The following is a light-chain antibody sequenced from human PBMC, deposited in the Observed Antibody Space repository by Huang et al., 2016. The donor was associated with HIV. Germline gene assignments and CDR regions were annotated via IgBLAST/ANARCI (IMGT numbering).Light chain of an antibody. J-gene: IGKJ2*01. V-gene: IGKV3-15*01. CDR3: EQYNDWPYT. CDR2: GAS. Sequence: EIVMTQSQATLSLSPGDRATLSCRDSQSVGRNLAWYQHRPGQAPRRLTHGASTRATGIPGSFSGSGSGTDCSLTISSLQSEDFAVYYCEQYNDWPYTFGQGTKLEIK. CDR1: QSVGRN.